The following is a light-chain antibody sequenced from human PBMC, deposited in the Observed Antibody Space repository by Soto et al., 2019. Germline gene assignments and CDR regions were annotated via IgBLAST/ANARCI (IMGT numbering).Light chain of an antibody. CDR1: QGISDD. J-gene: IGKJ4*01. V-gene: IGKV1-6*01. CDR3: QQDDRYPLT. Sequence: AIQMTQSPSSLSASVGDSVTITCRASQGISDDLGWYQQKPGKAPKLLIYGASSLERGVPSRFSGSGSGTAFTLTISSLQPEDFAPYYCQQDDRYPLTFGGGTKVESK. CDR2: GAS.